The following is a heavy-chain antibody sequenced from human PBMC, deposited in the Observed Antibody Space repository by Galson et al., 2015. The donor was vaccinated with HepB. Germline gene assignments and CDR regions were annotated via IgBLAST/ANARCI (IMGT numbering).Heavy chain of an antibody. V-gene: IGHV3-33*01. D-gene: IGHD2-2*01. CDR2: IWHDGTHE. Sequence: SLRLSCAASGFTFSNYGMHWVRQAPGKGLEWVALIWHDGTHEYYGDSVRGRFIISRDNSKNTLYLQMNSLRAEDTAVYYCARDCPLGYCSSTNCGDAFDIWGQGTMVTVSS. CDR3: ARDCPLGYCSSTNCGDAFDI. CDR1: GFTFSNYG. J-gene: IGHJ3*02.